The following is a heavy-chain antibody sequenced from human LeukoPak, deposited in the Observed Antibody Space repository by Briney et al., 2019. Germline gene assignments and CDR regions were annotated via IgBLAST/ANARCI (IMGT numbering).Heavy chain of an antibody. CDR1: GGPISSSSYY. Sequence: SETLSLTCTVSGGPISSSSYYWGWIRQAPGKGLEWIGSIYSSGSTYYNPSLKSRVTISVDTSKNQFSLKLSSVTAADTAVYYCARVKMATIRGGAFDIWGQGTMVTVSS. V-gene: IGHV4-39*07. D-gene: IGHD5-24*01. J-gene: IGHJ3*02. CDR2: IYSSGST. CDR3: ARVKMATIRGGAFDI.